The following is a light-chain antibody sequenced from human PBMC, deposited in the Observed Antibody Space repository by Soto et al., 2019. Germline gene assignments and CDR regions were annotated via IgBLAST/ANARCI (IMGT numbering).Light chain of an antibody. CDR1: SSDVGAYNY. V-gene: IGLV2-14*03. CDR2: DVS. CDR3: SSYTRSSPLV. Sequence: QSALTQPASVSGSPGQSITISCTGTSSDVGAYNYVSWYQQHPGNAPKLMIYDVSNRPSGVSNRFSGSKSGNTASLTISGLQAGDEAAYYCSSYTRSSPLVFGGGTKLTVL. J-gene: IGLJ2*01.